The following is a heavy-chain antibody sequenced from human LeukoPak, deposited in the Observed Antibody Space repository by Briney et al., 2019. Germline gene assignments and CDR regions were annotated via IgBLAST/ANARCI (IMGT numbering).Heavy chain of an antibody. CDR1: GGSISSYY. D-gene: IGHD2-15*01. CDR3: ARDREYCSGGSCYVNWFDP. Sequence: SETLSLTCTVSGGSISSYYWSWIRQPPGKGLEWIGYIYYSGSTNYSPSLKSRVTISVDTSKNQFSLKLSSVTAADTAVYYCARDREYCSGGSCYVNWFDPWGQGTLVTVSS. J-gene: IGHJ5*02. CDR2: IYYSGST. V-gene: IGHV4-59*01.